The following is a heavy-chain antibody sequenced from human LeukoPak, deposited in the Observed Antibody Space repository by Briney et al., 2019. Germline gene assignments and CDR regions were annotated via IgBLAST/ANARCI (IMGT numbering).Heavy chain of an antibody. J-gene: IGHJ5*02. Sequence: ASVKVSCKASGYTFTSYGISWVRQAPGQGLEWMGWISAYNGNTSYAQKLQGRVTMTTDTSTSTAYMELRSLRSDDTAVYYCARATEMLWYFGRQSRFDPWGQGTLVTVSS. CDR2: ISAYNGNT. CDR1: GYTFTSYG. D-gene: IGHD5-18*01. V-gene: IGHV1-18*01. CDR3: ARATEMLWYFGRQSRFDP.